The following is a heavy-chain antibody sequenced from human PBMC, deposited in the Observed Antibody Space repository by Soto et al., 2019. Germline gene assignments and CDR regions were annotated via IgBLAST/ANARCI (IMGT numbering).Heavy chain of an antibody. CDR3: AKDQGGVTIFQSPYGMDV. CDR1: GFTFDYYA. J-gene: IGHJ6*02. V-gene: IGHV3-9*01. D-gene: IGHD3-9*01. Sequence: GGSLRLSCAASGFTFDYYAMHWVRQSPGKGLEWVSGISWNSGSIGYADSVKGRFTISRDNAKNSLYLQMNSLRAEDTALYYCAKDQGGVTIFQSPYGMDVWGQGTTVTVSS. CDR2: ISWNSGSI.